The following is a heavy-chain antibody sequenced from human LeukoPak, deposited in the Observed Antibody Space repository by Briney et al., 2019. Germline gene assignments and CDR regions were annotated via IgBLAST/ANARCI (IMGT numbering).Heavy chain of an antibody. Sequence: GRSLRLSCAASGFTFSSYGMHWVRQAPGKGLEWVAVISYDGSNKYYADSAKGRFTISRDNSKNTLYLQMNNLRAEDTAVYYCAKDLVRDCSGGSCHGIDYWGQGTLVTVSS. J-gene: IGHJ4*02. CDR3: AKDLVRDCSGGSCHGIDY. V-gene: IGHV3-30*18. D-gene: IGHD2-15*01. CDR1: GFTFSSYG. CDR2: ISYDGSNK.